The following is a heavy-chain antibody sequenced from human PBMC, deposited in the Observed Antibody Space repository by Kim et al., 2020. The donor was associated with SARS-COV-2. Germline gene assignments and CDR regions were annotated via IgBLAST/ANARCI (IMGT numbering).Heavy chain of an antibody. J-gene: IGHJ4*02. V-gene: IGHV3-30*07. Sequence: SVKGRVTIARDNSKNTLYLQMNSLRAEDTDVYYCARSAGLWFGELSPFDYWGQGTLVTVTS. D-gene: IGHD3-10*01. CDR3: ARSAGLWFGELSPFDY.